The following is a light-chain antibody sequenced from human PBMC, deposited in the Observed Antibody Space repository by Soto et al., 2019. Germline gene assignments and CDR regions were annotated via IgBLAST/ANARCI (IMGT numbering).Light chain of an antibody. V-gene: IGKV1-33*01. Sequence: DIQVTQSTSSLSASVGDRVTITCQASQDISNYLNWYQQKPGKAPKLLIYDASNLETGVPSRFSGSGSGTDFTFTISSLQPEDIATYYCQQYDNLLLTSGGGTNVDIK. CDR1: QDISNY. CDR3: QQYDNLLLT. J-gene: IGKJ4*01. CDR2: DAS.